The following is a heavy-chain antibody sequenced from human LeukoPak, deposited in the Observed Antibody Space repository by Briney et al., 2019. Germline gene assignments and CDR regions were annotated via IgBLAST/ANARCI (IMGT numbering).Heavy chain of an antibody. D-gene: IGHD3-10*01. CDR3: AKGPRKTLIRGDWYFDL. CDR2: TGGSGGST. CDR1: GFSFSSYA. J-gene: IGHJ2*01. Sequence: GGSLRRSWAASGFSFSSYAMSWVRQTPGKGLEWVSSTGGSGGSTHYTDSVKGRFTISRDNSKSTLYLQMNSLRAEDTAVYYCAKGPRKTLIRGDWYFDLWGRGTLVTVSS. V-gene: IGHV3-23*01.